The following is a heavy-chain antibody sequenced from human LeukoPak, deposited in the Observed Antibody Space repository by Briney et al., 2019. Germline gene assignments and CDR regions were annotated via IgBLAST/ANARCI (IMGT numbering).Heavy chain of an antibody. V-gene: IGHV3-23*01. Sequence: GGSLRLSCAASGFTFSSYAMSWVRQAPGKGLEWVSFISGSGDSTYYVGSVKGRFTISRDNAKNTLYLQMNSLRAEDTAVYYCAGGLLWFGELIDYWGQGTLVTVSS. CDR3: AGGLLWFGELIDY. CDR1: GFTFSSYA. CDR2: ISGSGDST. D-gene: IGHD3-10*01. J-gene: IGHJ4*02.